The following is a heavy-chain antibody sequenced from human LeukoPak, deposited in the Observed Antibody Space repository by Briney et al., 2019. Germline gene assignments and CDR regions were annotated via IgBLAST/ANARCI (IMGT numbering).Heavy chain of an antibody. V-gene: IGHV3-53*01. Sequence: GGSLRLSCAASGFTFSSYAMSWVRQAPGKGLEWVSVIYSGGSTYYADSVRGRFTISRDNSKNTLYLQMNSLGAEDTAVYYCARVSYYDSSGYYFLSYVDYWGQGTLVTVSS. CDR2: IYSGGST. CDR1: GFTFSSYA. D-gene: IGHD3-22*01. J-gene: IGHJ4*02. CDR3: ARVSYYDSSGYYFLSYVDY.